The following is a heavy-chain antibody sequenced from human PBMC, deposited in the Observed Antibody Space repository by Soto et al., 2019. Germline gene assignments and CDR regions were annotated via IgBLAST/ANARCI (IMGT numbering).Heavy chain of an antibody. CDR3: ARVAY. CDR1: RFTSSRGS. Sequence: SGGSLRLSCEASRFTSSRGSMNWVRQVPGQGLEYVAPISSASSETWYADSVKGRFIISRDNGQYCMFLQMNTLRPEDSALYIFARVAYWGPGTQVTVYS. CDR2: ISSASSET. V-gene: IGHV3-21*01. J-gene: IGHJ4*02.